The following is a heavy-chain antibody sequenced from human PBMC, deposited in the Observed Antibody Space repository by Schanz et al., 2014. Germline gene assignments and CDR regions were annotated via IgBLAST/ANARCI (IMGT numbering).Heavy chain of an antibody. V-gene: IGHV3-7*01. CDR1: GFTFSDYY. CDR3: VSEYRCGY. D-gene: IGHD5-12*01. CDR2: INPDGSGK. Sequence: EVQLVESGGGLVKPGGSLSLSCAVSGFTFSDYYMNWIRQAPGKGLESVAKINPDGSGKYYVVSVEGRFTISRDNARNSVYLQMNTLRAEDTALYYCVSEYRCGYWGQGTLVTVSA. J-gene: IGHJ4*02.